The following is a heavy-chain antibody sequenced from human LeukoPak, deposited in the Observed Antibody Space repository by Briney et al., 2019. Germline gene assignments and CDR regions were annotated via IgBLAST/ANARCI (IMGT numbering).Heavy chain of an antibody. Sequence: SETLSLTCTVSGGSISSYYWSWIRQPPGKGLEWIGCISYSGSTNYNPSLKSRVTMSVDTSKNQFSLKLSSVTAADTAVYYCARGRYYYDSSGYHDSYYFDYWGQGTLVTVSS. V-gene: IGHV4-59*12. D-gene: IGHD3-22*01. CDR1: GGSISSYY. J-gene: IGHJ4*02. CDR3: ARGRYYYDSSGYHDSYYFDY. CDR2: ISYSGST.